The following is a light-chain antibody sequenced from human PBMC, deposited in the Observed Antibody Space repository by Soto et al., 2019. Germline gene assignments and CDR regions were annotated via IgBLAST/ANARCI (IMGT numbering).Light chain of an antibody. CDR3: QEAKRFSIT. Sequence: AQSPSAVFASVGDRVTITCRASQGSSTWLAWYQQKAGKAPNLLIFGASNLHSGVPSRFSGSGSGTNIPLTISSLPPEDFATYYQQEAKRFSITFGQGTRLEIK. CDR2: GAS. V-gene: IGKV1-12*01. J-gene: IGKJ5*01. CDR1: QGSSTW.